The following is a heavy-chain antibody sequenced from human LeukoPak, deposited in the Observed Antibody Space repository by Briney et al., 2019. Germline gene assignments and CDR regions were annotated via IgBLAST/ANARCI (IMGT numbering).Heavy chain of an antibody. J-gene: IGHJ3*02. Sequence: PSETLSLTCTVSGGSVSSGSYYWSWIQQPPGKGLEWIGYIYYSGSTNYNPSLKSRVTISVDTSKNQFSLKLSSVTAADTAVYYCARMIRDAFDIWGQGTMVTVSS. V-gene: IGHV4-61*01. D-gene: IGHD3-16*01. CDR3: ARMIRDAFDI. CDR2: IYYSGST. CDR1: GGSVSSGSYY.